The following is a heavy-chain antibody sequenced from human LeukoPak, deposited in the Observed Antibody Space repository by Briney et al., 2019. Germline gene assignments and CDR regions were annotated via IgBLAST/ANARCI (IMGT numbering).Heavy chain of an antibody. V-gene: IGHV3-48*01. J-gene: IGHJ6*02. Sequence: QPGGSLRLSCAASGISFTSYAMNWVRQAPGKGPQWLSYISNDGTTIYYADSVKGRFTISRDNAKKSLFLQMSSLRADDTAVYYCAKPIQGVATRYYGMDVWGXGTTVTVSS. CDR3: AKPIQGVATRYYGMDV. CDR2: ISNDGTTI. CDR1: GISFTSYA. D-gene: IGHD2-15*01.